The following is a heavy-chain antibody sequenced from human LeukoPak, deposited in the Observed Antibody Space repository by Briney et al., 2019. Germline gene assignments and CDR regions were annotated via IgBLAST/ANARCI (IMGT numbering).Heavy chain of an antibody. CDR2: ISYDGSNK. CDR3: AKDRVGDVDY. J-gene: IGHJ4*02. CDR1: GFTFSSYG. D-gene: IGHD3-10*01. Sequence: GGSLRLSCAASGFTFSSYGMHWVCQAPGKGLEWVAVISYDGSNKYYADSVKGRFTISRDNSKNTLYLQMNSLRAEDTAVYYCAKDRVGDVDYWGQGTLVTVSS. V-gene: IGHV3-30*18.